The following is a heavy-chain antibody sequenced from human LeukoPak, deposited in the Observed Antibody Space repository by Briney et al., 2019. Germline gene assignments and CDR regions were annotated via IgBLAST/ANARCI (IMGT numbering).Heavy chain of an antibody. CDR3: ARSEDCVFDY. CDR2: INHSGST. J-gene: IGHJ4*02. V-gene: IGHV4-34*01. D-gene: IGHD2-21*01. Sequence: SETLSLTCAVYGGSFSGYYWSWIRQPPGKGLEWIGEINHSGSTNYNPSLKSRVTISVDTSKNQFSLKLSSVTAADTAVYYCARSEDCVFDYWGQGTLVTVSS. CDR1: GGSFSGYY.